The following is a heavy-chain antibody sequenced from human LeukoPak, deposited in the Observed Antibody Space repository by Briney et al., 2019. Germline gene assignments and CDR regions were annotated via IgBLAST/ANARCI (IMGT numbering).Heavy chain of an antibody. Sequence: ASVKVSCKASGYTFTGYYMHWVRQAPGQGLEWMGCINPNSGGTNYAQKFQGRVTMTRDTSISTAYMELSRLRSDDTAVYYCARLAVAGTLLRGDYYYYGMDVWGQGTTVTVSS. D-gene: IGHD6-19*01. CDR2: INPNSGGT. CDR1: GYTFTGYY. CDR3: ARLAVAGTLLRGDYYYYGMDV. J-gene: IGHJ6*02. V-gene: IGHV1-2*02.